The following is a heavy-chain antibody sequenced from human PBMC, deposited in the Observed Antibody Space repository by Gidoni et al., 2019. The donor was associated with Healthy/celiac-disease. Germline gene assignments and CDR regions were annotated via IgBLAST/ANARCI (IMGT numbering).Heavy chain of an antibody. J-gene: IGHJ4*02. D-gene: IGHD2-2*01. Sequence: EVQLVESGGGLVQPGGSLRLSCAASGFTFSSYGMSLVRQAPGKGLGWVANIKQDGSEKYYVDSVKGRFTISRDNAKNSLYLQMNSLRAEDTAVYYCARDSRRDIVVVPAAIAEYYFDYWGQGTLVTVSS. CDR1: GFTFSSYG. CDR2: IKQDGSEK. V-gene: IGHV3-7*01. CDR3: ARDSRRDIVVVPAAIAEYYFDY.